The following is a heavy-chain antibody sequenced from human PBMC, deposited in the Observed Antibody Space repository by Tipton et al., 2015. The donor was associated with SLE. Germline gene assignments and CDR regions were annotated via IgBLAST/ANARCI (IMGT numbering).Heavy chain of an antibody. CDR2: INSDGSTT. CDR1: GFTFSIFW. CDR3: ARMDPSDPPWFVY. Sequence: GSLRLSCAASGFTFSIFWMHWVRQVPGKGLTWVAHINSDGSTTKYADSVKGRITISRDNAKGTLYLQMTSLRADDTSVYYCARMDPSDPPWFVYWGRGSLVSVTS. J-gene: IGHJ4*02. D-gene: IGHD2-21*01. V-gene: IGHV3-74*01.